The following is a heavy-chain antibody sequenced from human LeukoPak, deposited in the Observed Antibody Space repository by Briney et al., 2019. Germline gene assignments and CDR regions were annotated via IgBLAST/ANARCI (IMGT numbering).Heavy chain of an antibody. CDR2: IKEDGSDI. J-gene: IGHJ4*02. Sequence: GGSLRLSCAASGFTFNNYWMSWVRQAPGKGLEWVANIKEDGSDIYYVDSVKGRFTISRDNGKNLLYLQMNSLRAEDTAVYYCARDQWRLFDYWGQGTLVTVSS. CDR1: GFTFNNYW. D-gene: IGHD2-21*02. V-gene: IGHV3-7*04. CDR3: ARDQWRLFDY.